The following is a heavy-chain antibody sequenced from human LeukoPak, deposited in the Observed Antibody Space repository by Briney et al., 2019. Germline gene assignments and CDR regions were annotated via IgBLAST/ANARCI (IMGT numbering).Heavy chain of an antibody. J-gene: IGHJ5*02. CDR2: INSDGINT. CDR1: GFTVSSNF. Sequence: GGSLRLSCAASGFTVSSNFLSWVRQAPGKGLVWVSRINSDGINTSYADSVKGRFTISRDNAKNTLNLQMNSLRAEDTAVYYCARDLGQYYDTSDNWFDPWGQGTLVTVSS. CDR3: ARDLGQYYDTSDNWFDP. V-gene: IGHV3-74*01. D-gene: IGHD3-22*01.